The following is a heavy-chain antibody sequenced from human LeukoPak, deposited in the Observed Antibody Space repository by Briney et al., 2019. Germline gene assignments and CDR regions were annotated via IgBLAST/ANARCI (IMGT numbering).Heavy chain of an antibody. Sequence: GGSLRLSCAASGFSLSSYNMNWVRQAPGKGLEWVANIKQDGSEKYYVDSVKGRFTISRDNAKNSLYLQMNSLRAEDTAVYYCARAGTMTDIVVVVADDYWGQGTLVTVSS. V-gene: IGHV3-7*01. CDR1: GFSLSSYN. CDR2: IKQDGSEK. CDR3: ARAGTMTDIVVVVADDY. D-gene: IGHD2-15*01. J-gene: IGHJ4*02.